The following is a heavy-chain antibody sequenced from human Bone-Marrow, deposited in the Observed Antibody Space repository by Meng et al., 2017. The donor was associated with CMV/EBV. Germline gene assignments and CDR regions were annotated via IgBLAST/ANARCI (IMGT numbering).Heavy chain of an antibody. Sequence: GGSLRLSCAASGFTFSSYEMNWVRQAPGKGLEWVSYISSSGSTIYYADSVKGRFTISRDNAKNSLYLQMNSLRAEDTAVYYCARGGFLGYGMDVWGQGTTVTVSS. CDR3: ARGGFLGYGMDV. D-gene: IGHD3-3*01. J-gene: IGHJ6*02. CDR2: ISSSGSTI. CDR1: GFTFSSYE. V-gene: IGHV3-48*03.